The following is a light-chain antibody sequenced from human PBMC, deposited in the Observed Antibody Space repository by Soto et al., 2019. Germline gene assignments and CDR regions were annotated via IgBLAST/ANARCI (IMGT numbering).Light chain of an antibody. CDR3: QQYNNWPPWT. V-gene: IGKV3-15*01. J-gene: IGKJ1*01. CDR1: QSINSN. CDR2: GAF. Sequence: EIVMTQSPVTLSVSPGERATLSCRASQSINSNLAWYQQKPGQAPSLLIYGAFTRATGIPARFSGTGSGTEFTLTISSLQSEDFAVYYCQQYNNWPPWTFGQGPRWIS.